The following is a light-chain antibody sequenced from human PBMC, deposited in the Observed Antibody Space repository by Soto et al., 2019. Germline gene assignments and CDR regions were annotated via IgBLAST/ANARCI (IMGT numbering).Light chain of an antibody. Sequence: QYAVTEPRSVSGRPGQSVIISCSGTSSDVGTYNYVSWYQQHPGKAPKLMIYEVSNRPSGVSNRFSGSKSGNTASLTISGLQAEDEADYYCSSYTSSSTYVSGTGTKVTVL. V-gene: IGLV2-14*01. CDR3: SSYTSSSTYV. CDR1: SSDVGTYNY. CDR2: EVS. J-gene: IGLJ1*01.